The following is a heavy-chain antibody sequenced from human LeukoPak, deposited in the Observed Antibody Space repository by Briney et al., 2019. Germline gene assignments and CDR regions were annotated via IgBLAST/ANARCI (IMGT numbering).Heavy chain of an antibody. V-gene: IGHV3-48*03. Sequence: GGSLRLSCAASGFTFSSYEMNWVRQAPGKGLEWVSYISSSGGTIYYADSVKGRFTISRDNAKNSLYLQMNSLRAEDTAVYYCVAGNGWLGDYWGQGTLVTVSS. CDR3: VAGNGWLGDY. CDR2: ISSSGGTI. J-gene: IGHJ4*02. CDR1: GFTFSSYE. D-gene: IGHD6-19*01.